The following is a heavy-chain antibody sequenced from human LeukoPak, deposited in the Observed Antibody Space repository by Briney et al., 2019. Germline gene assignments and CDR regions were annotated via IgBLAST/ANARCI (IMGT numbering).Heavy chain of an antibody. CDR1: GGSISISNYY. Sequence: SETLSLTCTVSGGSISISNYYWGWIRQPPGKGLEWIVSMSYSGSTYYNPSLKTRVTVSLDTSKNQFSLNLISVTAADTAVYYCARSPQGTATTANWLDPWGQGTLVTVSS. J-gene: IGHJ5*02. V-gene: IGHV4-39*07. CDR3: ARSPQGTATTANWLDP. CDR2: MSYSGST. D-gene: IGHD1-14*01.